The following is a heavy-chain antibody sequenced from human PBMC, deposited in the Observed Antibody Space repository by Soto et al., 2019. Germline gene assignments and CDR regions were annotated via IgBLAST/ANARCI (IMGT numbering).Heavy chain of an antibody. CDR3: ARHTYTRGYGMDV. D-gene: IGHD2-2*01. V-gene: IGHV4-39*01. J-gene: IGHJ6*02. Sequence: SETLSLTCIVSGGSTSSSSHYWGWIRQPPGKGLEWIASIYYSGSTSYNPSLKSRVTISVDTSKNQFSLELSSVTAADTAVYYCARHTYTRGYGMDVWGQGTTVTVSS. CDR1: GGSTSSSSHY. CDR2: IYYSGST.